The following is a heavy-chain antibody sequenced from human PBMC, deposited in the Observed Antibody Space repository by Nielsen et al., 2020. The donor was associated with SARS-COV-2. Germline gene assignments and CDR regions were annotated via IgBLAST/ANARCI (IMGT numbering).Heavy chain of an antibody. CDR2: INHSGST. J-gene: IGHJ6*02. CDR1: GGSFSGYY. D-gene: IGHD6-13*01. CDR3: ARGTYSSSWYGYYYYYGMDV. V-gene: IGHV4-34*01. Sequence: SETLSLTCAVYGGSFSGYYWSWIRQPPGKGLEWIGEINHSGSTNYNPSLKSRVTISVDTSKNQFSLKLSSATAADTAVYYCARGTYSSSWYGYYYYYGMDVWGQGTTVTVSS.